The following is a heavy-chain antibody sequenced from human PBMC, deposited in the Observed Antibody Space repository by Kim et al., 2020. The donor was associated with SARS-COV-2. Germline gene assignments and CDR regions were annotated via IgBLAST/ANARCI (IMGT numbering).Heavy chain of an antibody. CDR3: ARDGGGVKPIAARRGRWFDP. V-gene: IGHV3-48*02. CDR2: ISSSSSTI. Sequence: GGSLRLSCAASGFTFSSYSMNWVRQAPGKGLEWVSYISSSSSTIYYADSVKGRFTISRDNAKNSLYLQMNSLRDEDTAVYYCARDGGGVKPIAARRGRWFDPWGQGTLVTVSS. D-gene: IGHD6-6*01. CDR1: GFTFSSYS. J-gene: IGHJ5*02.